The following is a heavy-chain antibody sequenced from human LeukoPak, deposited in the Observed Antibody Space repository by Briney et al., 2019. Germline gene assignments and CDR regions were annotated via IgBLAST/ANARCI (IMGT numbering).Heavy chain of an antibody. CDR1: GFMFDMYA. J-gene: IGHJ4*02. Sequence: PGGSLRLSCAASGFMFDMYAMYWVRQTPGKGLEWVAYVSHLGVDNTMYPESVRGRFTMSRDNSRNTVYLQMHSLRVEDTAVYHCAKDWTGSHYALDHWGQGTQVTVAS. CDR3: AKDWTGSHYALDH. D-gene: IGHD3-10*01. CDR2: VSHLGVDNT. V-gene: IGHV3-23*01.